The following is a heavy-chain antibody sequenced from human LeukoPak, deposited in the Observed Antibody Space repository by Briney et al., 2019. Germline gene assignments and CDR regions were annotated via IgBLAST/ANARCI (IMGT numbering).Heavy chain of an antibody. CDR1: GGSISSYY. D-gene: IGHD3-16*01. Sequence: RASETLSLTCTVSGGSISSYYWSWIRQPPGKGLEWIGYIYYSGSTNYNPSLKSRVTISVDTSKNQFSLKLSSVTAADTAVYYCARTRRIMITFGGVYYFDYWGQGTLVTVSS. J-gene: IGHJ4*02. CDR3: ARTRRIMITFGGVYYFDY. V-gene: IGHV4-59*01. CDR2: IYYSGST.